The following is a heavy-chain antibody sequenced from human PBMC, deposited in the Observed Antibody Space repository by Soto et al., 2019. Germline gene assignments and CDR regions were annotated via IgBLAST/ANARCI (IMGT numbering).Heavy chain of an antibody. CDR3: AGTFGRYYFDY. V-gene: IGHV4-30-4*01. J-gene: IGHJ4*02. CDR1: GGSISSGDYY. Sequence: QVQLQESGPGLVKPSQTLSLTCTVSGGSISSGDYYWSWIRQPPGKGLEWIGYIYYSGSTYYNPSLKRRVTISVDTSKNQLSLTLSSVTAADTAVYYCAGTFGRYYFDYWGQGTLVTVSS. D-gene: IGHD3-16*01. CDR2: IYYSGST.